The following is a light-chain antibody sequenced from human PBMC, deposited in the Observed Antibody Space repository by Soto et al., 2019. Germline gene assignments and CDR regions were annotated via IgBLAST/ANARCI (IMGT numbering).Light chain of an antibody. CDR1: SSDVGGYNY. J-gene: IGLJ2*01. CDR3: SSYTSSSTLVV. CDR2: EVS. V-gene: IGLV2-14*01. Sequence: QSALIKPASVSGSPGQSITISCTGTSSDVGGYNYVSWYQQHPGKAPKLMIYEVSNRPSGVSNRFSGSKSGNTASLTISGLQAEDEADYYCSSYTSSSTLVVFGGGPKLTVL.